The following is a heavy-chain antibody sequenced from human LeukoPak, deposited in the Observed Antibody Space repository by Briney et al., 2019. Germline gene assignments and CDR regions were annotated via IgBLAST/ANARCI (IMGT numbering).Heavy chain of an antibody. V-gene: IGHV1-69*05. J-gene: IGHJ4*02. CDR2: IIPIFGTA. CDR1: GGTFSSYA. CDR3: ARNGDYGSGSYPDY. Sequence: SVKVSCKASGGTFSSYAISWVRQAPGQGLEWMGGIIPIFGTANYAQKFQGRVTITTDESTSTAYMELSSLRSEDTAVYYCARNGDYGSGSYPDYWGQGTLVTVSS. D-gene: IGHD3-10*01.